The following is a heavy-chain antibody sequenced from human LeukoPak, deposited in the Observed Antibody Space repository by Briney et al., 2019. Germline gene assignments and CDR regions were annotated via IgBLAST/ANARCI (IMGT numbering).Heavy chain of an antibody. V-gene: IGHV4-59*08. CDR1: GGSISSYY. CDR2: IYYSGST. CDR3: ARGGGDVDTAMDEWFDP. J-gene: IGHJ5*02. Sequence: SETLSLTCTVSGGSISSYYWSWIRQPPGKGLEWIGYIYYSGSTNYNPSLKSRVTISVDTSKNQFSLKLSSVTAADTAVYYCARGGGDVDTAMDEWFDPWGRGTLVTVSS. D-gene: IGHD5-18*01.